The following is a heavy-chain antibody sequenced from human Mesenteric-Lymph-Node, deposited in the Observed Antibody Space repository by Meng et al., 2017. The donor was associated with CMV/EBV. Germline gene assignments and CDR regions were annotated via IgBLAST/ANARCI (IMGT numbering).Heavy chain of an antibody. CDR3: ARPLWSSTHDGDY. Sequence: GESLKISCKASGYNFIDFWIGWVRQTPGKGLEWMGVIYPGDSDTKYSPSFRGQVTISADKSTNTAYLEWSSLKASDTAMYYCARPLWSSTHDGDYWGQGTLVTVSS. D-gene: IGHD2-21*01. CDR1: GYNFIDFW. J-gene: IGHJ4*02. V-gene: IGHV5-51*01. CDR2: IYPGDSDT.